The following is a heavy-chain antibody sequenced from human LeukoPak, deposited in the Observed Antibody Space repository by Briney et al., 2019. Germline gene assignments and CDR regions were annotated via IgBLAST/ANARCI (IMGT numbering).Heavy chain of an antibody. CDR1: GGSISSYN. CDR2: IYYSGSI. D-gene: IGHD4-23*01. CDR3: ARVYYGGNSEAFDP. V-gene: IGHV4-59*01. J-gene: IGHJ5*02. Sequence: SETLSLTCTVSGGSISSYNWSWIRQPPGKGLEWLGYIYYSGSIIYNPSLKSRVTISVDTSKNQFPLKLSSVTAADTAVFYCARVYYGGNSEAFDPWGQGTLVTVSS.